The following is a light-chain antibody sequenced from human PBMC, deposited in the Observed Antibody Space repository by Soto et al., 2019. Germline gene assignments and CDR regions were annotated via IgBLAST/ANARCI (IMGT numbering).Light chain of an antibody. J-gene: IGLJ1*01. V-gene: IGLV2-14*01. CDR1: SSDVGGYNY. CDR2: DVS. Sequence: QSALTQPASVSRSPGQSITISCTGTSSDVGGYNYVSWYQQHPGKAPKLMIYDVSNRPSGVSNRFSGSKSGNTASLTISGLQAEDEADYYCSSYTSSSTSCVFGTGTKVTVL. CDR3: SSYTSSSTSCV.